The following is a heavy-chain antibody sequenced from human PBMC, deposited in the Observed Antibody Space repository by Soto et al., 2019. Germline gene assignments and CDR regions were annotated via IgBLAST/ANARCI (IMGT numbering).Heavy chain of an antibody. V-gene: IGHV4-34*01. Sequence: SETLSLTCAVYGGSFSGYYWSWIRQPPGKGLEWIGEINHSGSTNYNPSLKSRVTISVDTSKNQFSLKLSSVTAADTAVYYCARGPIIQCAWPLDGGKPRGMDVWGQGTTVTVSS. CDR3: ARGPIIQCAWPLDGGKPRGMDV. D-gene: IGHD2-15*01. CDR1: GGSFSGYY. J-gene: IGHJ6*02. CDR2: INHSGST.